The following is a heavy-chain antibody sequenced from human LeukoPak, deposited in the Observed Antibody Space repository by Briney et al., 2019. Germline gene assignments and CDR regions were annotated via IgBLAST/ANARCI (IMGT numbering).Heavy chain of an antibody. Sequence: TTGGSLRLSCAASGFTFSSYSMNWIRQAPGKGLEWVSSISSSSSYIYYADSVKGRFTISRDNAKNSLYLQMNSLRAEDTAVYYCARDPTVTSWFDPWGQGTLVTVSS. J-gene: IGHJ5*02. V-gene: IGHV3-21*01. D-gene: IGHD2-2*01. CDR2: ISSSSSYI. CDR3: ARDPTVTSWFDP. CDR1: GFTFSSYS.